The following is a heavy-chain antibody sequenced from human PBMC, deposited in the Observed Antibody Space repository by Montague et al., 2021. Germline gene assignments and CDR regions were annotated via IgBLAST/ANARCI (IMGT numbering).Heavy chain of an antibody. CDR1: GFTSGAYS. V-gene: IGHV3-21*01. J-gene: IGHJ3*01. Sequence: SLRLSCAASGFTSGAYSMTWVRQAPGKGLDYVSSISSNSRHIYSAAPLRGRFTISRDNAGNSLYLQMDSLRAEDTAVYYCARISTNGVLNAFDLWGRGTVVIVSS. CDR2: ISSNSRHI. D-gene: IGHD2-8*01. CDR3: ARISTNGVLNAFDL.